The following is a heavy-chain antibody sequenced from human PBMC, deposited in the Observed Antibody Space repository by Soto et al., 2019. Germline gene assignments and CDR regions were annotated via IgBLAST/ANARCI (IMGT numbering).Heavy chain of an antibody. D-gene: IGHD5-12*01. Sequence: EVQLVESGGGVVRPGGSLRLSCAASGFTFDDYGMTWVRQAPGRGLEWVSGINWNGGSTGYADSVKGRFTISRDNAKNSLYLQIDSLRAADTALYHCARDRGGNDYDHWGQGTLVTVSS. CDR3: ARDRGGNDYDH. V-gene: IGHV3-20*01. J-gene: IGHJ4*02. CDR2: INWNGGST. CDR1: GFTFDDYG.